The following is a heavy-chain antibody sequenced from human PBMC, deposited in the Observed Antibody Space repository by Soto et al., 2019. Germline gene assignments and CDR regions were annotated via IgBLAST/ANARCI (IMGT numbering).Heavy chain of an antibody. CDR3: ARTDSVVVPAAWGWFDP. V-gene: IGHV4-31*03. CDR1: GGSISSGGYY. Sequence: PSDTLSLTCTVSGGSISSGGYYWSWIRQHPGKGLEWIGYIYYSGSTYYNPSLKSRVTISVDTSKNQFSLKLSSVTAADTAVYYCARTDSVVVPAAWGWFDPWGQGTLVTVSS. J-gene: IGHJ5*02. D-gene: IGHD2-2*01. CDR2: IYYSGST.